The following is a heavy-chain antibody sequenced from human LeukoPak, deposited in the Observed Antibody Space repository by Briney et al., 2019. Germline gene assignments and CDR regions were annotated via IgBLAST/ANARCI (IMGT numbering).Heavy chain of an antibody. D-gene: IGHD2-21*01. J-gene: IGHJ4*02. CDR1: GYIFTKYV. CDR2: IRAGNGDT. V-gene: IGHV1-3*01. Sequence: GASVKVSCKASGYIFTKYVVHWVRQAPGQRPEWMGWIRAGNGDTKYSQNFQDRLTITRDTSASTVYMELSSLTSEDTALYYCARDDCGDTCYPGGCWGQGTLVTVSS. CDR3: ARDDCGDTCYPGGC.